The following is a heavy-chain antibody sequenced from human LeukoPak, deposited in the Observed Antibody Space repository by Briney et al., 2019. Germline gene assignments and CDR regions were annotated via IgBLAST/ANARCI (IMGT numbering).Heavy chain of an antibody. CDR3: AREGSAGSCYP. Sequence: SETLSLTCTVSGGSISGYYWSWIRQPAGKGLEWIGRIYTSGSTNYNPSLKSRVTMSVDTSKNQCSLKLSSVTAADTAVYYCAREGSAGSCYPWGQGTLVTVSS. CDR1: GGSISGYY. V-gene: IGHV4-4*07. J-gene: IGHJ5*02. D-gene: IGHD2-15*01. CDR2: IYTSGST.